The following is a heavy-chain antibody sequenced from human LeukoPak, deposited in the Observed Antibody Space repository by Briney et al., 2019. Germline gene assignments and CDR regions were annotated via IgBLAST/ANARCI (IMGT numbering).Heavy chain of an antibody. D-gene: IGHD3-10*01. V-gene: IGHV3-7*01. Sequence: SGGSLRLSCVASGFTFSSYWMSWVRQAPGKGLEWVANIQQDGSEKYYVDSVKGRFTISRDNAKNSLFLQVNSLRAEDTAVYYCAREGRFGELLSHPFDSWGQGTLVTVSS. CDR2: IQQDGSEK. CDR3: AREGRFGELLSHPFDS. CDR1: GFTFSSYW. J-gene: IGHJ4*02.